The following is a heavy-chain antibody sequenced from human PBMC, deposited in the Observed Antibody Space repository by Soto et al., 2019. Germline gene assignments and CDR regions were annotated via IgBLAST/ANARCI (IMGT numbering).Heavy chain of an antibody. CDR1: GFIFSSYA. CDR2: ISGSGGST. D-gene: IGHD2-2*01. V-gene: IGHV3-23*01. CDR3: AKSPLRYCSSTSCSSFDY. J-gene: IGHJ4*02. Sequence: GGSLRLSCAASGFIFSSYAMSWVRQAPGKGLEWVSAISGSGGSTYYADSVKGRFTISRDNSKNTLYLQMNSLRAEDTAVYYCAKSPLRYCSSTSCSSFDYWGQGTLVTVSS.